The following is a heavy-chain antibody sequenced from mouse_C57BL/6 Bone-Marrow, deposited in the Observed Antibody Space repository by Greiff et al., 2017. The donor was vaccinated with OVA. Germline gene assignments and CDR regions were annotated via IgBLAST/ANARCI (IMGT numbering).Heavy chain of an antibody. J-gene: IGHJ3*01. CDR2: IYPSDSET. V-gene: IGHV1-61*01. Sequence: QVQLNEPGAELVRPGSSVKLSCKASGYTFTSYWMDWVKQRPGQGLEWIGNIYPSDSETHYNQKFKDKATLTVDKSSSTAYMQLSSLTSEDSAVYYCARRGGNYVFAYWGQGTLVTVSA. D-gene: IGHD2-1*01. CDR1: GYTFTSYW. CDR3: ARRGGNYVFAY.